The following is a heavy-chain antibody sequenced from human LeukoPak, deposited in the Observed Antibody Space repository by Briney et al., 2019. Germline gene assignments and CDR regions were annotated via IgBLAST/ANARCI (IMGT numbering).Heavy chain of an antibody. Sequence: GGSLRLSCAASGFTFSSYGMHWVRQAPGKGLEWVAFIRYDGSNKYYADSVKGRFTISRDNSKNTLYLQMNSLRAEDTAVYYCAKSRQRNLEWVPSYYYYYMDVWGKGTTVTVSS. CDR3: AKSRQRNLEWVPSYYYYYMDV. J-gene: IGHJ6*03. CDR2: IRYDGSNK. V-gene: IGHV3-30*02. CDR1: GFTFSSYG. D-gene: IGHD3-3*01.